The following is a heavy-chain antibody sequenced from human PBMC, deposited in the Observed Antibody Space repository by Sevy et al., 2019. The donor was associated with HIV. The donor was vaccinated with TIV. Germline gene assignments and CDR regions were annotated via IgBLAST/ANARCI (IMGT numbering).Heavy chain of an antibody. V-gene: IGHV3-21*01. D-gene: IGHD2-2*01. Sequence: GGSLRLSCAASGFTFSSYSMNWVRQAPGKGLEWVSSISSSSGYIYYADSVKGRFTISRDNAKNSLYLQMNGLRAEETAVYYCARGGRYCISTSCLWSFDYWGQGTLVTVSS. CDR2: ISSSSGYI. J-gene: IGHJ4*02. CDR3: ARGGRYCISTSCLWSFDY. CDR1: GFTFSSYS.